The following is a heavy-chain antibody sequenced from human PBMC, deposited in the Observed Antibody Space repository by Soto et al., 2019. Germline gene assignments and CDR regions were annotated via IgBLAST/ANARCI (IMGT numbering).Heavy chain of an antibody. V-gene: IGHV3-23*01. CDR1: GFTFSSYA. CDR2: ISGSGGST. D-gene: IGHD2-2*01. CDR3: AKDLPWRSVVVPAANFDY. J-gene: IGHJ4*02. Sequence: GGSLRLSCAASGFTFSSYAMSWVRQAPGKGLEWVSAISGSGGSTYYADSVKGRFTISRDNSKNTLYLQMNSLRAEDTAVYYCAKDLPWRSVVVPAANFDYWGQGTLVTVSS.